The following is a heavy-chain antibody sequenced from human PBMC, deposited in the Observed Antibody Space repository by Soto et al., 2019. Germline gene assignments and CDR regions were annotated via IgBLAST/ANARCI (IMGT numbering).Heavy chain of an antibody. D-gene: IGHD5-12*01. Sequence: EVQVVESGGDLVQPGGSLRLSCAASGFTIRNYAMSWVRQAPGKALEWVSGISGGSDRTYYADSVKGRFTISKDNSKNTLYLQMSSLRVEDTAVYHCEGSWTWGQGTMVTVSS. V-gene: IGHV3-23*04. CDR1: GFTIRNYA. CDR2: ISGGSDRT. CDR3: EGSWT. J-gene: IGHJ3*01.